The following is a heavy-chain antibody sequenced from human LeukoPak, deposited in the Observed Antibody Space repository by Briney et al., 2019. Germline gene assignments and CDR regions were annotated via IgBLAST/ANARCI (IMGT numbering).Heavy chain of an antibody. D-gene: IGHD6-19*01. Sequence: ASAKVSCKTSGYTFTSYGISWVRQAPGQGLEWMGWISPYNGNTKYIQKFQGRVTMTTDTSTSTAYMEVRSLRSDDTAVYYCARDPSSGWLGYYMDVWGKGTTVTVSS. V-gene: IGHV1-18*01. CDR1: GYTFTSYG. CDR3: ARDPSSGWLGYYMDV. CDR2: ISPYNGNT. J-gene: IGHJ6*03.